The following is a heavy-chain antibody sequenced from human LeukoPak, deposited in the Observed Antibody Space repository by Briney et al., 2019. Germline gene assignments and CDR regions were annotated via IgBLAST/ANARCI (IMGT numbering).Heavy chain of an antibody. CDR2: IYISGST. CDR3: ARTITAVYFDL. D-gene: IGHD4/OR15-4a*01. V-gene: IGHV4-4*07. J-gene: IGHJ2*01. CDR1: GGSISNYY. Sequence: SETLSLTCTVSGGSISNYYWSWIRQPAGKGLEYIGRIYISGSTNYNPSLKSRVTMSVYTSKNQFSLKLSSVTAADTAVYYCARTITAVYFDLWGRGTLVTVSS.